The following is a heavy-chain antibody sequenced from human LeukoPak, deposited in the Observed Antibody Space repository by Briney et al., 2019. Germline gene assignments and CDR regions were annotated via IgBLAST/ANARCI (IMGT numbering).Heavy chain of an antibody. CDR2: IERSSSTI. CDR1: GFTFSDYS. J-gene: IGHJ4*02. V-gene: IGHV3-48*02. CDR3: ARGLFGRGGGSFDQ. Sequence: GGSLRLSCIASGFTFSDYSLNWVRQAPGKGLEWVSYIERSSSTIKYADSVKGRFTISRDNAKNSLHLQMNSLRDEDTAVYYCARGLFGRGGGSFDQWGQGTLVTVPP. D-gene: IGHD3-10*01.